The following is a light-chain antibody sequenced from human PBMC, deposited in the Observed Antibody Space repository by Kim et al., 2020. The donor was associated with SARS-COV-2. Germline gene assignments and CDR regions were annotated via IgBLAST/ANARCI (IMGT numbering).Light chain of an antibody. CDR2: QDT. CDR1: KLEDKY. CDR3: QTWDSSSVI. Sequence: SYELTQPPSVSVSPGQTASIPCSGDKLEDKYVCWYQQKAGQSPVLLIYQDTKWPSGIPERFSGSNSGNTATLTISGTQAMDEADYYCQTWDSSSVIFGGGTQLTVL. V-gene: IGLV3-1*01. J-gene: IGLJ2*01.